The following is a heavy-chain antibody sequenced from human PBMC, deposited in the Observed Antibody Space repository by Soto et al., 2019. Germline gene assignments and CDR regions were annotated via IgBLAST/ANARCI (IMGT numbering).Heavy chain of an antibody. CDR3: VRYYYDSSGLNWFDP. V-gene: IGHV4-31*03. CDR1: GGSISSGDFY. D-gene: IGHD3-22*01. J-gene: IGHJ5*02. CDR2: MYHSGNT. Sequence: QVQLQESGPGLVKPSQTLSVTCTVSGGSISSGDFYCSWVRQRPGKGLEWIGYMYHSGNTYYNPSLKSRVTMSLDTSKNQFSLKLTSVTAADTAVYYCVRYYYDSSGLNWFDPGGQGTLVTFSS.